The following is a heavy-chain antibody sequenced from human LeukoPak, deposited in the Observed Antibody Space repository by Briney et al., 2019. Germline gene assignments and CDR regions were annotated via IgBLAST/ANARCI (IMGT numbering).Heavy chain of an antibody. CDR2: ISGSGGST. D-gene: IGHD2-2*01. Sequence: GGSLRLSCAASVFTFSSYAMSWVRQAPGKGLEWVSAISGSGGSTYYADSVKGRFTISRDNSKNTLYLQMNSLRAEDTAVYYCAKVGPAAMSYYYMDVWGKGTTVTVSS. J-gene: IGHJ6*03. CDR1: VFTFSSYA. V-gene: IGHV3-23*01. CDR3: AKVGPAAMSYYYMDV.